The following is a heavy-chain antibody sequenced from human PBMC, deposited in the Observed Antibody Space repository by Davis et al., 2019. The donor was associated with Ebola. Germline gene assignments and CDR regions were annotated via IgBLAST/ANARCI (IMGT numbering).Heavy chain of an antibody. CDR3: ARGGSSSWYYPNY. Sequence: MPGGSLRLSCAVYGGSFSGYYWGWIRQPPGKGLEWIGEINHSGSTNYNPSLKSRVTISVDTSKNQFSLKLSSVTAADTAVYYCARGGSSSWYYPNYWGQGTLVTVSS. CDR2: INHSGST. J-gene: IGHJ4*02. CDR1: GGSFSGYY. V-gene: IGHV4-34*01. D-gene: IGHD6-13*01.